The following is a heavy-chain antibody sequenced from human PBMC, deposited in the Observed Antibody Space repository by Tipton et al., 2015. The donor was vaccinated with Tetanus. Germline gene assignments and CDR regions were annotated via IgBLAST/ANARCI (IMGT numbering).Heavy chain of an antibody. D-gene: IGHD7-27*01. V-gene: IGHV5-51*01. Sequence: QLVQSGAEVKKPGESLKISCQGSGYSFNIYWIAWVRQMPGKGLEWMGIMYPGGSATTYSPSFQGQVTFSADRSINTAYLQWSSLKASDTATYYCARRLGPYTGDQVWHFDLWGRGTLVIVSS. CDR3: ARRLGPYTGDQVWHFDL. CDR1: GYSFNIYW. CDR2: MYPGGSAT. J-gene: IGHJ2*01.